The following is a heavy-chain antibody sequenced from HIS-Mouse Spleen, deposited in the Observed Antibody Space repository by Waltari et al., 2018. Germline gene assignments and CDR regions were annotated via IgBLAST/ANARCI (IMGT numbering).Heavy chain of an antibody. J-gene: IGHJ4*02. Sequence: QLQLQESGPGLVKPSETLSLTCTVSGGSISSSSYYWGWIRQPPGKGLEWIGSIYYSGSTYYNPALKSRVPISVDTSKNQFSLKLSSVTAADTAVYYCAGIAVAGTNYFDYWGQGTLVTVSS. CDR2: IYYSGST. V-gene: IGHV4-39*01. D-gene: IGHD6-19*01. CDR1: GGSISSSSYY. CDR3: AGIAVAGTNYFDY.